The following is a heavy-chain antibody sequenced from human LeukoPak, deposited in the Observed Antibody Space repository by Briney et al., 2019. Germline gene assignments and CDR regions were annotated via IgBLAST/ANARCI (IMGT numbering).Heavy chain of an antibody. CDR1: GYAFTGYY. J-gene: IGHJ4*02. CDR2: INPNSGGT. CDR3: ARAAAAAGTSRD. D-gene: IGHD6-13*01. Sequence: ASVKVSCKASGYAFTGYYLHWVRQAPGQGLEWMGWINPNSGGTNYAQKFQGRVTMTRDTSISTAYMELSRLRSDDTAVYYCARAAAAAGTSRDWGQGTLVTVSS. V-gene: IGHV1-2*02.